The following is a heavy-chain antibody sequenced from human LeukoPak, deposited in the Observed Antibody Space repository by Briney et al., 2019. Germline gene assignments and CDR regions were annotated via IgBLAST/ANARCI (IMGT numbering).Heavy chain of an antibody. CDR3: ARQAPWTARDY. Sequence: PSETLSLTCTVSGGSISSASYHWGWLRQPPGKGPEWIATSFYTGSTYYNPSLKRRVTISMDTSKNQFSLRLSSVTAADTAVFYCARQAPWTARDYWGQGTLVTVSS. CDR1: GGSISSASYH. D-gene: IGHD3/OR15-3a*01. CDR2: SFYTGST. V-gene: IGHV4-39*01. J-gene: IGHJ4*02.